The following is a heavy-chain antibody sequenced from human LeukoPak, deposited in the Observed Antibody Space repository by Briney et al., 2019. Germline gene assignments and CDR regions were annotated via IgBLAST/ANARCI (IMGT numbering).Heavy chain of an antibody. CDR3: VTSWVRQERDF. Sequence: GGSLRLSCAASGFSFRDYWMSWVRQAPGKGLEWVADIEPDGSGKTYVDSVKGRFTISRDNAQQSLYLQMDTLTAEDTAVYYCVTSWVRQERDFWGQGTLVTVSS. V-gene: IGHV3-7*01. CDR1: GFSFRDYW. D-gene: IGHD3-10*01. CDR2: IEPDGSGK. J-gene: IGHJ4*02.